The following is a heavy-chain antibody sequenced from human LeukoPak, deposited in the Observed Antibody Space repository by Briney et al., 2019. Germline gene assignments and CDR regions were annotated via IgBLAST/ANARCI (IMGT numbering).Heavy chain of an antibody. V-gene: IGHV3-30*02. D-gene: IGHD2-15*01. CDR3: AKAGAVVVVAAKYFDY. CDR2: IRYDGSNK. CDR1: GFTFSSYG. J-gene: IGHJ4*02. Sequence: GGSLRLSSAASGFTFSSYGMHWVRQAPGKGLEWVAFIRYDGSNKYYADSVKGRFTISRDNSKNTLYLQMNSLRAEDTAVYYCAKAGAVVVVAAKYFDYWGQGTLVTVSS.